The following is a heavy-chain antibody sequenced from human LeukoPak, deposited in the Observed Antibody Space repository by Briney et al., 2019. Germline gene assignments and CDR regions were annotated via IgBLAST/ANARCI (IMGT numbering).Heavy chain of an antibody. CDR3: ARWGPSAFDM. J-gene: IGHJ3*02. CDR1: GGSISSGGYS. Sequence: SETLSLTCAVSGGSISSGGYSWSWIRQPPGKGLEWIGYIYHSGSTYYNPSLKSRVTISGDTSKNQFSLRLSSVTAADTAVYYCARWGPSAFDMWGQGTKVTVSS. D-gene: IGHD3-16*01. V-gene: IGHV4-30-2*01. CDR2: IYHSGST.